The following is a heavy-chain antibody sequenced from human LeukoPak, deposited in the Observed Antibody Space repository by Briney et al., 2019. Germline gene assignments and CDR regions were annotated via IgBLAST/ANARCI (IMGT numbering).Heavy chain of an antibody. V-gene: IGHV3-23*01. D-gene: IGHD2-2*01. Sequence: GGSLRLSCAASGFTFSSYPMSWVRQAPGKGLEWVSAISGSGGSTYYADSVKGRFTISRDNSKNTLYLQMNSLRAEDTAVYYCAKEMGINLVVPAAIGSGYWGQGTLVTVSS. J-gene: IGHJ4*02. CDR3: AKEMGINLVVPAAIGSGY. CDR1: GFTFSSYP. CDR2: ISGSGGST.